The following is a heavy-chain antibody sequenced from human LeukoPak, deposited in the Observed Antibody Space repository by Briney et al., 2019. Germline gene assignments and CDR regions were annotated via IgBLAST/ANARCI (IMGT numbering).Heavy chain of an antibody. V-gene: IGHV3-23*01. J-gene: IGHJ4*02. Sequence: GGSLRLSCAASGFTFSSYSMNWVRQAPGKGLEWVSAISGSGGSTYYADSVKGRFTISRDNSKNTLYLQMNSLRAEDTAVYYCAKDLWLAFDYWGQGTLVTVSS. D-gene: IGHD3-10*01. CDR1: GFTFSSYS. CDR2: ISGSGGST. CDR3: AKDLWLAFDY.